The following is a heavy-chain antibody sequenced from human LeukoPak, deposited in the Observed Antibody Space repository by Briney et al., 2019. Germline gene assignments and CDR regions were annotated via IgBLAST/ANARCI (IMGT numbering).Heavy chain of an antibody. J-gene: IGHJ4*02. Sequence: PGGSLRLSCAASGFTFSDYYMSWIRQAPGKGLEWVSYISSSGSTIYYADSVKGRFTISRDNAKNSLYLQMNSLRAEDTAVYYCARGGYDILTGYYPWYYFDYWGQGTLVTVSS. D-gene: IGHD3-9*01. V-gene: IGHV3-11*01. CDR1: GFTFSDYY. CDR3: ARGGYDILTGYYPWYYFDY. CDR2: ISSSGSTI.